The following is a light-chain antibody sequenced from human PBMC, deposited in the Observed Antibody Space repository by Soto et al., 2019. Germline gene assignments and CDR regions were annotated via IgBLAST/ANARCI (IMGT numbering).Light chain of an antibody. CDR3: QHYNSYSEA. V-gene: IGKV1-5*03. CDR1: QSISSW. CDR2: KAS. Sequence: DIQMTQSPSTLSASVGDRVTITCRASQSISSWLAWYQQKPGKAPKLLIYKASSLESGVPSRLRGSGYGTELTITISSMQTDDFETYYCQHYNSYSEAFGQGTKVDIK. J-gene: IGKJ1*01.